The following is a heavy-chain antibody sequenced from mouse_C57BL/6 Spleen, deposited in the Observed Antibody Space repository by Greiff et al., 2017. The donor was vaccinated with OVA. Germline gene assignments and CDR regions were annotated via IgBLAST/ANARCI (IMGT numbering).Heavy chain of an antibody. CDR3: ASRDYEGY. D-gene: IGHD2-4*01. Sequence: VKLQQPGAELVKPGASVKLSCKASGYTFTSYWMQWVKQRPGQGLEWIGEIDPSDSYTNYNQKFKGKATLTVDTSSSTAYMQLSSLTSEDSAVYYCASRDYEGYWGQGTTLTVSS. CDR2: IDPSDSYT. J-gene: IGHJ2*01. V-gene: IGHV1-50*01. CDR1: GYTFTSYW.